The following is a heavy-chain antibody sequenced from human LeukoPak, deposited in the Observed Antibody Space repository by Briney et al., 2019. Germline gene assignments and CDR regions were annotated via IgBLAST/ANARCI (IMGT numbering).Heavy chain of an antibody. J-gene: IGHJ4*02. Sequence: TGGSLRLSCAASGFIFKTYTMTWVRQAPGKGLEWVSSITGDCKYITYADSVKGRFTISRDNSKNMLFLQMNSLSADDTAVYYCAKFGYSDWLSHFDYWGQGTLVTVSS. CDR1: GFIFKTYT. CDR3: AKFGYSDWLSHFDY. V-gene: IGHV3-21*04. D-gene: IGHD3-9*01. CDR2: ITGDCKYI.